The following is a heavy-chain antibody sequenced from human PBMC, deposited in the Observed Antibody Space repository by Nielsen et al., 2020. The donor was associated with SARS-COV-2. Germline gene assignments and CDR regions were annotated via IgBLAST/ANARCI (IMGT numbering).Heavy chain of an antibody. J-gene: IGHJ3*02. Sequence: SETLSLTCTVSGGSISSSSYYWGWIRQHPGKGLEWIGYIYYSGSTYYNPSLKSRVTISVDTSKNQFSLKLSSVTAADTAVYYCARVWHAFDIWGQGTMVTVSS. V-gene: IGHV4-31*03. CDR2: IYYSGST. CDR1: GGSISSSSYY. CDR3: ARVWHAFDI.